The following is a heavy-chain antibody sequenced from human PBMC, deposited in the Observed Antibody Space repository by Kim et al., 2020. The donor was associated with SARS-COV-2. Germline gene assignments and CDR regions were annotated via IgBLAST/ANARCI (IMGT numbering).Heavy chain of an antibody. J-gene: IGHJ4*02. CDR2: IYYSGST. V-gene: IGHV4-31*03. CDR3: ARLFRTTGYFDY. CDR1: GGSISSGGYY. Sequence: SETLSLTCTVSGGSISSGGYYWSWIRQHPGKGLEWIGYIYYSGSTYYNPSLKSRVTISVDTSKNQFSLKLSSVTAADTAVYYCARLFRTTGYFDYWGQGTLVTVSS. D-gene: IGHD1-1*01.